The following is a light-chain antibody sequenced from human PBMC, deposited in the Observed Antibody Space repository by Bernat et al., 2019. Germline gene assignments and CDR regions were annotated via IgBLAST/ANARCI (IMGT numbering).Light chain of an antibody. CDR2: GAS. CDR1: QSVITY. CDR3: QLYNNWPRT. Sequence: EIVMTHSPATLSVSPGERATLSCRASQSVITYLAWYHQKPGQPPRLLIYGASTRATGIPARFSGSASETEFTLTISSLQSEDSAVYFRQLYNNWPRTFGKGTKVEIK. V-gene: IGKV3-15*01. J-gene: IGKJ1*01.